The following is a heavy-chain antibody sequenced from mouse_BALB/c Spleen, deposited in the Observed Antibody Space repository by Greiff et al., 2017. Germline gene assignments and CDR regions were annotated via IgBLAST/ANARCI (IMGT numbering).Heavy chain of an antibody. D-gene: IGHD1-1*01. Sequence: VKLVESGPQLVRPGASVKISCKASGYSFTSYWMHWVKQRPGQGLEWIGMIDPSDSETRLNQKFKDKATLTVDKSSSTAYMQLSSPTSEDSAVYYCARRVTTVFDYWGQGTTLTVSS. CDR3: ARRVTTVFDY. CDR2: IDPSDSET. CDR1: GYSFTSYW. J-gene: IGHJ2*01. V-gene: IGHV1S126*01.